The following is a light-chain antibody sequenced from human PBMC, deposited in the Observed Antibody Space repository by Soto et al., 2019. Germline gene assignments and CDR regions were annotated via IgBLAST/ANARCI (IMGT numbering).Light chain of an antibody. CDR2: DVS. J-gene: IGLJ1*01. V-gene: IGLV2-14*03. Sequence: QSVLTQPASVSGSPGQSITISCTGTSSDAGGYNYVSWYQHHPGKAPKLMIYDVSNRPSGVSNRFSGSKSGNTASLTISGLQPEDEADYYCCSYTTSNTRQIVFGTGTKVTV. CDR1: SSDAGGYNY. CDR3: CSYTTSNTRQIV.